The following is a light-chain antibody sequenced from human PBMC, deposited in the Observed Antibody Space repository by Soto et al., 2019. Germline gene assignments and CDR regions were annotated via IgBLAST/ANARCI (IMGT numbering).Light chain of an antibody. CDR2: DVS. CDR3: SSYTTSSSYV. Sequence: QSALTQPASVSGSPGQSITISCTGTSSDVGAYNYVSWYQQHPGKAPQLMIYDVSIRPSGISYRFSGSKSGNTASLTISGLQADYEADYYCSSYTTSSSYVFGTGTKVTVL. J-gene: IGLJ1*01. CDR1: SSDVGAYNY. V-gene: IGLV2-14*03.